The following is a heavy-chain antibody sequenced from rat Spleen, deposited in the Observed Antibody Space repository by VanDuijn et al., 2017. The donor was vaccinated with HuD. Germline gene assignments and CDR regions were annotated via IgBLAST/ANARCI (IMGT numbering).Heavy chain of an antibody. J-gene: IGHJ2*01. CDR1: GRTFSDYY. Sequence: EVQLVESGGGLVQPGRSLKLSCAASGRTFSDYYMAWVHQAPTKGLEWVAYISTGGTTTYYRDSVKGRFTISRDDAKSFLYLQMDSLRSEDTATYYCTTGIQPRDWGQGVMVTVSS. CDR2: ISTGGTTT. V-gene: IGHV5-27*01. CDR3: TTGIQPRD. D-gene: IGHD2-2*01.